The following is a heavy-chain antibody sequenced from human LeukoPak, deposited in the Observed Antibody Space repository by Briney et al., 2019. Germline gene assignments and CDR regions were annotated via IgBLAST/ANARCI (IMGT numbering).Heavy chain of an antibody. J-gene: IGHJ4*02. V-gene: IGHV3-23*01. CDR1: GFTFSSYA. Sequence: GGSLRLSCAASGFTFSSYAMSWVRQAPGKGLEGVSAMSASGGGTDYAGAVKGRFTISRDNSKNPLYLQMNSLRAEDTAVYYCAKDSSSGWYYFDYWGQGTLVTVSS. D-gene: IGHD6-19*01. CDR2: MSASGGGT. CDR3: AKDSSSGWYYFDY.